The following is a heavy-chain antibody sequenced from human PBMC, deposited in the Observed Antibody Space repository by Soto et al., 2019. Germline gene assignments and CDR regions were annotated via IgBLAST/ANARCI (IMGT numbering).Heavy chain of an antibody. J-gene: IGHJ6*03. V-gene: IGHV1-18*01. CDR1: GGTFTSYA. CDR3: ARSPSSTSCYGGRFCYYYDYKAV. Sequence: GASVKVSCKAPGGTFTSYAISWVRQAPGQGLEWMGWISAYNGNTNYAQKLQGRVTMTTDTSTSTAYMELRSLRSDDTAVYYCARSPSSTSCYGGRFCYYYDYKAVWGRGTTVIGSS. D-gene: IGHD2-2*01. CDR2: ISAYNGNT.